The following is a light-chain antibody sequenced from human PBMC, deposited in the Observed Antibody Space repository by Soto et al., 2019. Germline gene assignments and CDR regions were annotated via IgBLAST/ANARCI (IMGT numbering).Light chain of an antibody. CDR2: ATS. CDR3: QQYGDYNSPRYS. CDR1: QSVSTEY. Sequence: EIVLTQSPGTLSSSPGDRVTLSCRASQSVSTEYFSWYQQKPGQAPRLLIYATSSRAVGIPDRFSGSGSGTDFTLTISRLEPEDFAMYYCQQYGDYNSPRYSFGQGTRLEI. J-gene: IGKJ2*03. V-gene: IGKV3-20*01.